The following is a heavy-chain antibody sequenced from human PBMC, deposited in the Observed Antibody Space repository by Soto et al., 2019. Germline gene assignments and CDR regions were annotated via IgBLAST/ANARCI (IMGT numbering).Heavy chain of an antibody. J-gene: IGHJ4*02. D-gene: IGHD1-26*01. CDR3: ASIIVGGRHLSSIDY. CDR2: IYYSGST. V-gene: IGHV4-30-4*01. CDR1: GGSISSDNYY. Sequence: SETLSLTCTVSGGSISSDNYYWSWIRQPPGKGLEWIANIYYSGSTYYNPSLTSRLTISVDTSKSQFSLKLSSVTAADTAVYYCASIIVGGRHLSSIDYRGEGPLATL.